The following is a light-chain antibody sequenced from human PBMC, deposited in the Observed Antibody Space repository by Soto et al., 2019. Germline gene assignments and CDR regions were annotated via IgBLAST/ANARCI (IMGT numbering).Light chain of an antibody. V-gene: IGKV1-5*03. CDR1: QSISSW. CDR2: KAA. J-gene: IGKJ1*01. Sequence: DIQMTQSPSTLSASVGDRVTITCRASQSISSWLAWYQQKPGKAPKLLIYKAASLESGVPSRFSGSGSGTEFTLTISSLQPDDFASYYCHKYNTYFRTFGQGNKVEIK. CDR3: HKYNTYFRT.